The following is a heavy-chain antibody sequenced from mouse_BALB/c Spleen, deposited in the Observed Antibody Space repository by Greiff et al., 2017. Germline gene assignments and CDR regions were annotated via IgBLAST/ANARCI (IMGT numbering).Heavy chain of an antibody. J-gene: IGHJ3*01. Sequence: DVMLVESGGGLVKPGGSLKLSCAASGFTFSDYYMYWVRQTPEKRLEWVATISDGGSYTYYPDSVKGRFTISRDNAKNNLYLQMSSLKSEDTAMYYCARADYDAWFAYWGQGTLVTVSA. V-gene: IGHV5-4*02. D-gene: IGHD2-4*01. CDR1: GFTFSDYY. CDR2: ISDGGSYT. CDR3: ARADYDAWFAY.